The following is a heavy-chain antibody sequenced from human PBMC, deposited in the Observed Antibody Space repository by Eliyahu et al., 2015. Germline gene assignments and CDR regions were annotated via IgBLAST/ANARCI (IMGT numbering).Heavy chain of an antibody. D-gene: IGHD6-13*01. CDR1: GFTXDXYA. CDR2: ISWNSGSI. V-gene: IGHV3-9*01. Sequence: EVQLVESGGGLVQPGRSLRLSCAASGFTXDXYAXHXVRXARGKGLGWVSGISWNSGSIGYADXVKGRFTISRDNAKNSLYLQMNSLRAEDTALYYCAGGAAAGIGGGFDPWGQGTLVTVSS. CDR3: AGGAAAGIGGGFDP. J-gene: IGHJ5*02.